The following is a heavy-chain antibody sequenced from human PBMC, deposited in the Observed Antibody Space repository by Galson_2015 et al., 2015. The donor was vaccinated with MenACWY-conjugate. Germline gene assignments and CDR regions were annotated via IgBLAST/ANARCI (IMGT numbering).Heavy chain of an antibody. Sequence: SLRLSCAVSGFTFSSYWMTWVRQAPGRGLEWVANINQDGSEKKYVDSVKGRFTISRDNAHNSLYLQLNSLRAEDTAVYYCARDSSSSDFDYWGQRTLVIVSS. J-gene: IGHJ5*01. CDR3: ARDSSSSDFDY. CDR1: GFTFSSYW. V-gene: IGHV3-7*03. CDR2: INQDGSEK. D-gene: IGHD6-6*01.